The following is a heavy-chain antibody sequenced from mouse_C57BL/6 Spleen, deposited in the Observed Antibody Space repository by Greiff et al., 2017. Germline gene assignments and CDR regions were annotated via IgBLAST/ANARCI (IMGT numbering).Heavy chain of an antibody. CDR2: IDPSDSYT. V-gene: IGHV1-69*01. Sequence: VQLQQPGAELVMPGASVKLSCKASGYTFTSYWMHWVKQRPGQGLEWIGEIDPSDSYTNYNQKFKGKSTLTVAKSSSTAYMQLSSLTSEDSAVYYGARGYYGKPWFAYWGQGTLVTVSA. CDR1: GYTFTSYW. J-gene: IGHJ3*01. D-gene: IGHD1-1*01. CDR3: ARGYYGKPWFAY.